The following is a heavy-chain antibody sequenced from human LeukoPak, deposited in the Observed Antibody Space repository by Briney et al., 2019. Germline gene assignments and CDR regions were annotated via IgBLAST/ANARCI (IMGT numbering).Heavy chain of an antibody. CDR3: AKEYGSYYVGLDY. CDR1: GFTFSSYS. D-gene: IGHD1-26*01. J-gene: IGHJ4*02. Sequence: GGSLRLSCAASGFTFSSYSMNWVRQAPGKGLEWVAVISYDGSNKYYADSVKGRFTISRDNSKNTLYLQMNSLRAEDTAVYYCAKEYGSYYVGLDYWGQGTLVTVSS. V-gene: IGHV3-30*18. CDR2: ISYDGSNK.